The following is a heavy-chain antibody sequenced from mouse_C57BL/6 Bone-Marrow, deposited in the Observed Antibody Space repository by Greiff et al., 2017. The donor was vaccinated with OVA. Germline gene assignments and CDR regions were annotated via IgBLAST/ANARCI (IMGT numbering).Heavy chain of an antibody. CDR3: ALIYYDYDEWYFDV. Sequence: VQLVESGPGLVQPSQSLSITCTVSGFSLTSYGVHWVRQSPGKGLEWLGVIWSGGSTDYNAAFISRLSISKDNSKSQVFFKMNSLQADDTAIYYCALIYYDYDEWYFDVWGTGTTVTVSS. CDR2: IWSGGST. D-gene: IGHD2-4*01. CDR1: GFSLTSYG. J-gene: IGHJ1*03. V-gene: IGHV2-2*01.